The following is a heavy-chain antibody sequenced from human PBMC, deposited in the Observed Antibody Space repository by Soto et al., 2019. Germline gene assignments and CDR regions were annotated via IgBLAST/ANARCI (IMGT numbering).Heavy chain of an antibody. V-gene: IGHV3-23*01. D-gene: IGHD3-10*01. CDR3: AKSVGFGPTGYYFDY. CDR1: GFTFSSYA. CDR2: ISGSGDST. Sequence: EVQLLESGGGLVQPGGSLRLSCAASGFTFSSYAMSWVRQAPGKGLEWVSAISGSGDSTYYADSVKGRFTISRDNSKNTLYLQVNSLRAEDTAVYYCAKSVGFGPTGYYFDYWGQGTLVTVSS. J-gene: IGHJ4*02.